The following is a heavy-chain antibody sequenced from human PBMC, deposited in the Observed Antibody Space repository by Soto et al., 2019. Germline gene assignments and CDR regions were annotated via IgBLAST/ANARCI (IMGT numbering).Heavy chain of an antibody. J-gene: IGHJ4*02. CDR2: MYFTGST. CDR1: GASISTGGYY. CDR3: ARESEDLTSNFDY. V-gene: IGHV4-31*03. Sequence: SETLSLTCTVSGASISTGGYYWSWIRQHPGQGLEWIGYMYFTGSTYYNSSLKSRVTMSLDASKNQFSLKLSSVTAADTAVFYCARESEDLTSNFDYWGQGTLVTVSS.